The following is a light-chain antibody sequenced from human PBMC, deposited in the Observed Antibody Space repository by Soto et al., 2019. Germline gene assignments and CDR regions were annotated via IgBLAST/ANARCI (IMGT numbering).Light chain of an antibody. CDR2: KAS. CDR3: QQYNSYSQTWT. J-gene: IGKJ1*01. Sequence: DIKMTQSPSTLSASVVDRVSITGRASQSISSWLAWYQQKPGKAPKLLIYKASSLESGVPSRFSGSGSGTEFTLTISSLQPDDFATYYCQQYNSYSQTWTFGQGSKVDIK. CDR1: QSISSW. V-gene: IGKV1-5*03.